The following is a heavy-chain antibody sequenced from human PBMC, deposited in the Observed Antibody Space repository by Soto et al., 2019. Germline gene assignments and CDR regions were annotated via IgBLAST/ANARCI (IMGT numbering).Heavy chain of an antibody. D-gene: IGHD5-12*01. V-gene: IGHV3-21*01. CDR2: ITHSGTYV. CDR1: GFTFSEYS. J-gene: IGHJ4*02. Sequence: PGGSLRLSCTASGFTFSEYSMSWVRQAPGKGLEWVSSITHSGTYVYYADSVKGRFTISRDSASNSLFLQMTSLRAEDTAVYHCARARGNDWYSAYWRQGTLVTVSS. CDR3: ARARGNDWYSAY.